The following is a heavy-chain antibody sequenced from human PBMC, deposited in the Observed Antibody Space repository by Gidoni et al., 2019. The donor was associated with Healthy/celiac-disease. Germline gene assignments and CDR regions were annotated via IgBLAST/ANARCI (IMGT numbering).Heavy chain of an antibody. Sequence: EVQLVASGGGLVQPGRSLRLSCTASGFTFGDYAMSWVRQAPGKGLEWVGFIRSKAYGGTTEYAASVKGRFTISRDDSKSIAYLQMNSLKTEDTAVYYCTGSYGSGNTRVAAFDIWGQGTMVTVSS. D-gene: IGHD3-10*01. J-gene: IGHJ3*02. CDR3: TGSYGSGNTRVAAFDI. CDR1: GFTFGDYA. V-gene: IGHV3-49*04. CDR2: IRSKAYGGTT.